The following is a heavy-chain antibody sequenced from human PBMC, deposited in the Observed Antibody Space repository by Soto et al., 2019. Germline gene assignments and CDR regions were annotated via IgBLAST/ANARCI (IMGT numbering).Heavy chain of an antibody. Sequence: QVQLRESGPGLVKPSQTLSLTCTVSGGSINSGGYYWNWIRQHPGKGLEWIGYMYYSGSTYYNPLLRSRVIISADTSESSFAQKLGSVTAADTAVYFWARGNRQSGYSSSWVFDYWGQGTLVNVSS. V-gene: IGHV4-31*03. J-gene: IGHJ4*02. CDR3: ARGNRQSGYSSSWVFDY. CDR2: MYYSGST. D-gene: IGHD6-13*01. CDR1: GGSINSGGYY.